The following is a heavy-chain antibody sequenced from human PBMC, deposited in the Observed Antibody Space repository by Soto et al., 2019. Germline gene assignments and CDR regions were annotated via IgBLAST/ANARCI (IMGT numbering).Heavy chain of an antibody. CDR1: GASISSYY. Sequence: QVHLQESGPGLVKPAETLSLTCTVSGASISSYYWSWIRQSPGGELEWIGYIYQSGTTLYNPSLKSRVTISGDTSKNQFSLRLNSVTAADTAVYFCARADAFDVWGQGTVVTVSS. CDR3: ARADAFDV. V-gene: IGHV4-59*01. CDR2: IYQSGTT. J-gene: IGHJ3*01.